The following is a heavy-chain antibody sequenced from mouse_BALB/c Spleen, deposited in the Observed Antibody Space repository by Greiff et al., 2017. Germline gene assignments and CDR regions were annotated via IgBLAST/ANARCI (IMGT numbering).Heavy chain of an antibody. V-gene: IGHV5-6-4*01. CDR3: ARSNGNRIYFDY. Sequence: DVKLVESGGGLVKPGGSLKLSCAASGFTFSSYTMSWVRQTPEKRLEWVATISSGSSTIYYADTVKGRFTISRDNPKNTLFLQMTSLRSEDTAMYYCARSNGNRIYFDYWGQGTTLTVSS. D-gene: IGHD2-1*01. CDR2: ISSGSSTI. J-gene: IGHJ2*01. CDR1: GFTFSSYT.